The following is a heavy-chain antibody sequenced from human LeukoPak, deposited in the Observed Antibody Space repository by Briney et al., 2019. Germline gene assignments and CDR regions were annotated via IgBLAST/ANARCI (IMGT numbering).Heavy chain of an antibody. V-gene: IGHV1-18*01. CDR3: ARDAVWGSYPYFDY. Sequence: GASVKVSCKASGYTFTNYAISWVRQAPGQALESMGWISTYNGNANSAQKLQGRVTMTTDTSTSTAYMELRSLRSDDTAVYYCARDAVWGSYPYFDYWGQGTLVTVSS. CDR2: ISTYNGNA. J-gene: IGHJ4*02. CDR1: GYTFTNYA. D-gene: IGHD3-16*02.